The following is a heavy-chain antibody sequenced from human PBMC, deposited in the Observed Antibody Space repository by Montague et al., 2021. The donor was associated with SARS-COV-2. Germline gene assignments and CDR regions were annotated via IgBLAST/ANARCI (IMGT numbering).Heavy chain of an antibody. V-gene: IGHV3-48*03. CDR1: GFTFSSYE. CDR2: TSSSGTSI. CDR3: ARELLQFKGIFPYSYGMDV. J-gene: IGHJ6*02. D-gene: IGHD4-11*01. Sequence: SLRLSCAISGFTFSSYEMNWVRQAPGKGLEWLSKTSSSGTSIYYADSVKGRFTISRDNAKNSLYLQMNSLRAEDTAVYYCARELLQFKGIFPYSYGMDVWGQGTPVTVSS.